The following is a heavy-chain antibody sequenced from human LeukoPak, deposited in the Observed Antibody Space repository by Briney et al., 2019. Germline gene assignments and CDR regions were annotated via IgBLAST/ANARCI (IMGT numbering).Heavy chain of an antibody. CDR3: ARDRILTGYYAGHYYYYMDV. CDR2: INPNSGGT. CDR1: GYTFTGYY. Sequence: GASVKVSCKASGYTFTGYYMHWVRQAPGQGLEWMGWINPNSGGTNYAQKFQGRVTMTRYTSISTAYMELSRLRSDDTAVYYCARDRILTGYYAGHYYYYMDVWGKGTTVTVSS. J-gene: IGHJ6*03. V-gene: IGHV1-2*02. D-gene: IGHD3-9*01.